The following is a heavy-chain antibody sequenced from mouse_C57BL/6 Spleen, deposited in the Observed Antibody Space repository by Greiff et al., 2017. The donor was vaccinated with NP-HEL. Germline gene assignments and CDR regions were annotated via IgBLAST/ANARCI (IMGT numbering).Heavy chain of an antibody. D-gene: IGHD1-1*01. CDR3: ARGLDYGSSDFDY. J-gene: IGHJ2*01. CDR1: GYSFTDYN. CDR2: INPNYGTT. V-gene: IGHV1-39*01. Sequence: VHVKQSGPELVKPGASVKISCKASGYSFTDYNMNWVKQSNGKSLEWIGVINPNYGTTSYNQKFKGKATLTVDQSSSTAYMQLNSLTSEDSAVYYCARGLDYGSSDFDYWGQGTTLTVSS.